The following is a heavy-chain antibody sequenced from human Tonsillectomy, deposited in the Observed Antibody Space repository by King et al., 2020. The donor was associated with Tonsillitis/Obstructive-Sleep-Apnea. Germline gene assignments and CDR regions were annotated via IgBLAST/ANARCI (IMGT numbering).Heavy chain of an antibody. J-gene: IGHJ4*02. D-gene: IGHD2-15*01. V-gene: IGHV4-4*02. CDR3: ARNGYCSGGSCYDFDY. CDR2: IYHSGRT. Sequence: VQLQESGPGLVKPSGTLSLTCAVSCGSISSSNWWRWVRQPPGKGLEGSGEIYHSGRTNYKPSRKSGVTILVDKSKNQFSLKLSSVTAADTAVYYCARNGYCSGGSCYDFDYWGQGTLVTVSS. CDR1: CGSISSSNW.